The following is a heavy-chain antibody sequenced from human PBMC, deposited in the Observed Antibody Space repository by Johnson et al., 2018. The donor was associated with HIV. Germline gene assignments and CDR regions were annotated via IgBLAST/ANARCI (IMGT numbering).Heavy chain of an antibody. D-gene: IGHD2-15*01. J-gene: IGHJ3*02. Sequence: VQLVESGGGVVRPGGSLRLSCAASGFTFDDYGMSWVRQAPGKGLEWVANIKQDGSEKYYVDSVKGRFTIYRDNAKNSLYLQMNSLRAEDTAVYYCAKGGRGDAFDIWGQGTMVTVSS. CDR2: IKQDGSEK. V-gene: IGHV3-7*01. CDR1: GFTFDDYG. CDR3: AKGGRGDAFDI.